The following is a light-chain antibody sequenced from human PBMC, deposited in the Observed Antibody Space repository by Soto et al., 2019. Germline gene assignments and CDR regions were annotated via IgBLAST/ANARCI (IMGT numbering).Light chain of an antibody. CDR2: KVS. J-gene: IGLJ1*01. Sequence: QSALTQPASVSGSPGQSITISCTGTSSDIGGYHLVSWYQHQSGKAPKLIIYKVSQWPSGVPDRFSASKSGNTASLTISGLQAEDEADYYCCSYAGSNWGYVFGTGTKVTVL. CDR3: CSYAGSNWGYV. V-gene: IGLV2-23*02. CDR1: SSDIGGYHL.